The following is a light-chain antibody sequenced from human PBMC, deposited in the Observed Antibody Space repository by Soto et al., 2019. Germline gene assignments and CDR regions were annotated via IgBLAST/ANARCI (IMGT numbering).Light chain of an antibody. CDR2: DAS. CDR3: QQYNSYSSM. J-gene: IGKJ1*01. Sequence: DIQMTQSPSTLSASVGDRVIITCRASQSLGNWSAWYQQKPGKAPKLLIYDASTLESGVPSRFSGSGSGTEFTLTISSLQPDDFATYYCQQYNSYSSMFGQGTKV. V-gene: IGKV1-5*01. CDR1: QSLGNW.